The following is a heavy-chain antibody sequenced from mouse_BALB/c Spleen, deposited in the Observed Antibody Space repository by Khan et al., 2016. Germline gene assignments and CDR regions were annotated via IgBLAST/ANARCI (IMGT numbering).Heavy chain of an antibody. V-gene: IGHV3-8*02. CDR2: ISNSGNT. CDR3: TRFSTASGLDY. CDR1: GDSITSGY. D-gene: IGHD1-2*01. J-gene: IGHJ2*01. Sequence: EVKLEESGPSLVKPSQTLSLTCSVTGDSITSGYWNWIRKFPGNKFEYMGYISNSGNTYYNPFLKSRISITRDTSKNQYFLQLNSVTTEDTATYFCTRFSTASGLDYWGQGTTLTVSS.